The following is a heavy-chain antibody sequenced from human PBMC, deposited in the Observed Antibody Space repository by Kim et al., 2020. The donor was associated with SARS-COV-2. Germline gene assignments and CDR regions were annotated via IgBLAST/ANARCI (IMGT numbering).Heavy chain of an antibody. D-gene: IGHD2-2*01. J-gene: IGHJ6*02. V-gene: IGHV3-33*01. CDR2: IWYDGSNK. CDR1: GFTFSSYG. CDR3: ASDRGDIVVVPAPHNYYYYGMDF. Sequence: GGSLRLSCAASGFTFSSYGMNWVRQAPGKGLEWVAVIWYDGSNKYYADSVKGRFTISRDNSKNTLYLQMNSLSAEDTAVYYCASDRGDIVVVPAPHNYYYYGMDFWGQGTTVTV.